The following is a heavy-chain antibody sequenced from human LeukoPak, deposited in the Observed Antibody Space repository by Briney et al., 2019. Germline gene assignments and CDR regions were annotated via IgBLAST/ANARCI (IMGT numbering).Heavy chain of an antibody. D-gene: IGHD2-2*01. V-gene: IGHV1-18*01. Sequence: ASVKVSCKASGYTFTSHGISWVRQAPGQGLEWMGWISTYNGDRKYAEKLQGRVTLTSDTSTNTAYLEVTSLKSDDTAVYYCARELAFLPAPAANALLYPWGQGTLVTVSS. J-gene: IGHJ5*02. CDR3: ARELAFLPAPAANALLYP. CDR1: GYTFTSHG. CDR2: ISTYNGDR.